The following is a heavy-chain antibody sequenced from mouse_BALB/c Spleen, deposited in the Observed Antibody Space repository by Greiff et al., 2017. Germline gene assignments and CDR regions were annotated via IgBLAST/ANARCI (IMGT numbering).Heavy chain of an antibody. CDR1: GFNIKDTY. Sequence: EVQLVESGAELVKPGASVKLSCTASGFNIKDTYMHWVKQRPEQGLEWIGRIDPANGNTKYDPKFQGKATITADTSSNTAYLQLSSLTSEDTAVYYCALWGSTMTYAMDYWGQGTSVTVSS. V-gene: IGHV14-3*02. J-gene: IGHJ4*01. CDR3: ALWGSTMTYAMDY. CDR2: IDPANGNT. D-gene: IGHD2-4*01.